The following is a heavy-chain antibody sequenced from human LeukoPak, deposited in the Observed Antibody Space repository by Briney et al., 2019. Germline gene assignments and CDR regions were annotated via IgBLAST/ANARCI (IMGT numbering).Heavy chain of an antibody. J-gene: IGHJ4*02. CDR2: INHSGST. CDR3: ARVRYSGSYYFVYYFDY. Sequence: TSETLSLTCAVYGGSFSGYYWSWIRQPPGKGLEWIGEINHSGSTNYNPSLKSRVTISVDTSKNQFSLKLSSVTAADTAVYYCARVRYSGSYYFVYYFDYWGQGTLVTVSS. D-gene: IGHD1-26*01. V-gene: IGHV4-34*01. CDR1: GGSFSGYY.